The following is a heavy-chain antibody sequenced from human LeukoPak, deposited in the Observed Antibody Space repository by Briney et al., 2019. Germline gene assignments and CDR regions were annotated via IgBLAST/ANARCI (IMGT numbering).Heavy chain of an antibody. J-gene: IGHJ6*02. CDR3: ARGLRGWRGIAAAGDYGMDV. CDR2: INHSGST. Sequence: SETLSLTCAVYGGSFSGCYWSWIRQPPGKGLEWIGEINHSGSTNYNPSLKSRVTISVDTSKNQFSLKLSSVTAADTAVYYCARGLRGWRGIAAAGDYGMDVWGQGTTVTVSS. V-gene: IGHV4-34*01. D-gene: IGHD6-25*01. CDR1: GGSFSGCY.